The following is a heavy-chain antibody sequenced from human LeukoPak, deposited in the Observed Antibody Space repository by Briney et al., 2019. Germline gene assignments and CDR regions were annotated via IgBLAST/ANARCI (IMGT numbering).Heavy chain of an antibody. CDR1: GFTVSSNY. V-gene: IGHV3-66*01. D-gene: IGHD5-18*01. Sequence: GGSLRLSCAASGFTVSSNYTSWVRQAPGKGLEWVSVIYSGGSTYYGDSVKGRFTISRDNSKNTLYLQMNSLRAEDTAVYYCAREGGYSYGDYYYYYMDVWGKGTTVTISS. CDR2: IYSGGST. CDR3: AREGGYSYGDYYYYYMDV. J-gene: IGHJ6*03.